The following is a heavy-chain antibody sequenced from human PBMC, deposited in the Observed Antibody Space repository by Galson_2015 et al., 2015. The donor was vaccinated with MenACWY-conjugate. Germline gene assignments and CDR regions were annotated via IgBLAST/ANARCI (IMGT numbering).Heavy chain of an antibody. CDR3: ARGGTSWARDISDF. V-gene: IGHV1-18*01. Sequence: SVKVSCKASGYAFTSYGITWVRQAPGQGLEWMGWISALNGYTKPAQNLQDRFTMTPEAATKTAYMELTSLRSDDTAIYYCARGGTSWARDISDFWGQGTLVTVSS. CDR2: ISALNGYT. D-gene: IGHD2-2*01. J-gene: IGHJ4*02. CDR1: GYAFTSYG.